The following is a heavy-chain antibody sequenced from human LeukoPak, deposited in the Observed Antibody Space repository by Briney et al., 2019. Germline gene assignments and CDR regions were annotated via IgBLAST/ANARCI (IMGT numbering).Heavy chain of an antibody. CDR1: GFTFSSYW. J-gene: IGHJ4*02. Sequence: GGSLRLSCAVSGFTFSSYWMSWVRQAPGKGLEWVANIKEDESEKYYVDSVKGRFTISRDNAKNSLYLQMNSLRAEDTAVYYCARDRTLSAYWGQGTLVTVSS. CDR2: IKEDESEK. V-gene: IGHV3-7*01. D-gene: IGHD1/OR15-1a*01. CDR3: ARDRTLSAY.